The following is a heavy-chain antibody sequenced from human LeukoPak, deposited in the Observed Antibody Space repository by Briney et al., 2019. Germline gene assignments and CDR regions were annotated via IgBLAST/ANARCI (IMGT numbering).Heavy chain of an antibody. V-gene: IGHV1-8*03. D-gene: IGHD4-11*01. CDR1: GYTFTSYD. Sequence: ASVKVSCKASGYTFTSYDINWVRQATGQGLEWMGWMNPNSGNTGYAQKFQGRVTITRNTSISTAYMELSSLRSEDTAVYYCARGNRFIDYSNYEVWFDPWGRGTLVTVSS. CDR3: ARGNRFIDYSNYEVWFDP. J-gene: IGHJ5*02. CDR2: MNPNSGNT.